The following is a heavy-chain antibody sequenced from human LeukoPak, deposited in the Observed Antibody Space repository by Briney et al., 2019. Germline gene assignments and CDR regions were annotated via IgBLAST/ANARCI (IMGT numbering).Heavy chain of an antibody. CDR1: GDSVSSNSAA. D-gene: IGHD7-27*01. Sequence: SQTLSLTCAISGDSVSSNSAAWNWIRQSPSRGLERLGRTYYRSKWYNDYAVSVKSRITINPDTSKNQFSLQLNSVTPEDTAVYYCARVSIATGVWYFDLWGRGTLVTVSS. CDR3: ARVSIATGVWYFDL. CDR2: TYYRSKWYN. J-gene: IGHJ2*01. V-gene: IGHV6-1*01.